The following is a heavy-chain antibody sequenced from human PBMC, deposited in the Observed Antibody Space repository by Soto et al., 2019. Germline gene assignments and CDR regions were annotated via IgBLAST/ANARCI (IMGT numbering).Heavy chain of an antibody. CDR2: ILPTFGTA. CDR1: RVGYGGCA. V-gene: IGHV1-69*01. D-gene: IGHD4-17*01. CDR3: AIFNTVPAGGDY. J-gene: IGHJ4*02. Sequence: ARRVGYGGCARSSGQQATGQGLEWMGGILPTFGTATHAQTFQGRATIPADESTSTAYMELSSLRSEDPALYYCAIFNTVPAGGDYWGPGPLVTAS.